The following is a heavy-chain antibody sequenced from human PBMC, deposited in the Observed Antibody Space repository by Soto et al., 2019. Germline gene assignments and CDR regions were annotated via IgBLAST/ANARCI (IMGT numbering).Heavy chain of an antibody. CDR2: IWNDGSNS. Sequence: QVQLVESGGGVVQPGRSLRLSCAASGFTLNNYGMHWVRQAPGKGLEWVAVIWNDGSNSYYANSVKGRFTISRDNSTNTLYLQMSSLSADATAVYYCQRRQSYPPTRGPATDRVAMDVW. V-gene: IGHV3-33*01. CDR3: QRRQSYPPTRGPATDRVAMDV. J-gene: IGHJ6*01. CDR1: GFTLNNYG. D-gene: IGHD2-2*01.